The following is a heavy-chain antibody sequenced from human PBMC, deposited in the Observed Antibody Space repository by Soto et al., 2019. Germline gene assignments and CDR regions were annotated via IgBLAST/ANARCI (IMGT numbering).Heavy chain of an antibody. V-gene: IGHV4-39*01. CDR1: GGSISSSSYY. CDR2: IYYSGST. Sequence: PSETLSLTCTVSGGSISSSSYYWGWIRQPPGKGLEWIGSIYYSGSTYYNPSLKSRVTISVDTSKNQFSLKLSSVTAADTAVYYCASLTLLDCSGGSCYSGGMDVWGQGTTVTVSS. D-gene: IGHD2-15*01. CDR3: ASLTLLDCSGGSCYSGGMDV. J-gene: IGHJ6*02.